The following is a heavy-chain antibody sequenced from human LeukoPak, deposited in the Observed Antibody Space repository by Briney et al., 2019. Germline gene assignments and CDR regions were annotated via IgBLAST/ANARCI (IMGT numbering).Heavy chain of an antibody. CDR2: IISSGSDT. CDR1: GFFVRDYY. J-gene: IGHJ3*02. Sequence: PGGSLRLSCAAPGFFVRDYYMTWIRQAPGKGLEWISYIISSGSDTNYADSVWGRITVSRDSAQNSLHLQMDSLRADDTAVYYCARVGHNHAFDIWGQGTVVTVSS. V-gene: IGHV3-11*03. D-gene: IGHD1-1*01. CDR3: ARVGHNHAFDI.